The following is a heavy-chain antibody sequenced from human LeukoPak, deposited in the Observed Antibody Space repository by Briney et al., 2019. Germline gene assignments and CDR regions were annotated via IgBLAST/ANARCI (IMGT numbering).Heavy chain of an antibody. CDR1: GFTFSSYG. V-gene: IGHV3-30*18. J-gene: IGHJ4*02. CDR2: ISYDGSDE. Sequence: GGSLSLSCAASGFTFSSYGFHWVRQAPGKGLEWVAIISYDGSDEYYADSVKGRFTISRDKSKNTLYLQMHSLRAEDTAVYYCAKDPSLRVTLPLWGRGTLVTVSS. D-gene: IGHD2-21*02. CDR3: AKDPSLRVTLPL.